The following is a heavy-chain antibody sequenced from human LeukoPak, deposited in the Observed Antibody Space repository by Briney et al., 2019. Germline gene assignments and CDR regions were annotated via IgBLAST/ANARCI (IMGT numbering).Heavy chain of an antibody. J-gene: IGHJ3*02. CDR2: IYHSGST. D-gene: IGHD6-19*01. Sequence: SETLSLTCAVSGGPISSGGYSWSWIRQPPGKGLEWIGYIYHSGSTYYNPSLKSRVTISVDTSKNQFSLKLSSVTAADTAVYYCARPYSSGWPDAFDIWGQGTMVTVSS. CDR1: GGPISSGGYS. CDR3: ARPYSSGWPDAFDI. V-gene: IGHV4-30-2*03.